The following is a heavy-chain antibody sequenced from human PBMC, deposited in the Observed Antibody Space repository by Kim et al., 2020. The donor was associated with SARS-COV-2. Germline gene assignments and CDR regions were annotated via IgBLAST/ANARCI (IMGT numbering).Heavy chain of an antibody. V-gene: IGHV1-69*13. Sequence: SVKVSCKASGGTFSSYAISWVRQAPGQGLEWMGGIIPIFGTANYAQKFQGRVTITADESTSTAYMELSSLRSEDTAVYYCARDGLVGDYVGGWFDPWGQGTLVTVSS. CDR1: GGTFSSYA. J-gene: IGHJ5*02. CDR2: IIPIFGTA. CDR3: ARDGLVGDYVGGWFDP. D-gene: IGHD4-17*01.